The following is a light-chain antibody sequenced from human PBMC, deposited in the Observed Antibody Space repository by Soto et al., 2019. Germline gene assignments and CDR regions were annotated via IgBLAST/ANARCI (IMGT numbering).Light chain of an antibody. CDR2: AAG. CDR3: QQTDTTPYT. CDR1: QSISSY. V-gene: IGKV1-39*01. J-gene: IGKJ2*01. Sequence: DIQMTQSPSSLSASVGDRVTITCRASQSISSYLNWYQQEPGKAPKLLIFAAGSLHTGVPSRFSGSGSGTDFTLTISNLQPQDFATYYCQQTDTTPYTFGQGTKLEIK.